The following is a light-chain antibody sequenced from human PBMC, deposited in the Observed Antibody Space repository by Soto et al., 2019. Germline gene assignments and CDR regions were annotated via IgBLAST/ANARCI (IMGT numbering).Light chain of an antibody. CDR2: GAS. Sequence: EIVMTQPPATLSVTPGERATLSCRASQSVSSNLAWYQQKPGQAPRLLIYGASTRATGIPARFSGSGSGTEFTLTISRLQSEDFAVYYCQHSIPFGQGTRLEI. CDR3: QHSIP. V-gene: IGKV3-15*01. CDR1: QSVSSN. J-gene: IGKJ5*01.